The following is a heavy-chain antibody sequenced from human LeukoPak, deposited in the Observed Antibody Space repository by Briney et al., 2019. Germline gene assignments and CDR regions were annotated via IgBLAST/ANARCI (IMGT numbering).Heavy chain of an antibody. J-gene: IGHJ4*02. V-gene: IGHV3-23*01. CDR1: GFTFSSYA. CDR3: AKKSPDSSGNPAYD. D-gene: IGHD4-23*01. CDR2: ISRSGTET. Sequence: GGSLRLSCAASGFTFSSYAMSWVRQAPGKGLEWVSVISRSGTETYHADSVRGRFTISRDNAKNTLYLQMNSLRAEDTAVYYCAKKSPDSSGNPAYDWGQGTLVTVSS.